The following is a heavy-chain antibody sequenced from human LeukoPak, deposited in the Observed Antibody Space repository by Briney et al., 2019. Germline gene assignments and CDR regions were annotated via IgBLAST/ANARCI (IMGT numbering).Heavy chain of an antibody. Sequence: GGSLRLSCAVSGITLSNYGMSWVRQAPGKGLEWVAGISGSGGRTNYADSVKARFTVSRDNPKNTLYLQMNSLRAEDTAVYYCARGKYSFDYWGQGTLVTVSS. J-gene: IGHJ4*02. CDR3: ARGKYSFDY. CDR1: GITLSNYG. CDR2: ISGSGGRT. V-gene: IGHV3-23*01.